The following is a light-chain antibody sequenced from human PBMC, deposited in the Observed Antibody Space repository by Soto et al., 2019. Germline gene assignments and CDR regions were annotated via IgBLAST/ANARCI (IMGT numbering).Light chain of an antibody. CDR3: QQYGSSVYT. V-gene: IGKV3-20*01. CDR2: AAS. CDR1: QSVTVNS. J-gene: IGKJ2*01. Sequence: EILLTQSPSTLSLSPGEGVTLSCRASQSVTVNSLAWYQQKPGQAPRLLIYAASTRAAAVPDRFTGSGSGTDFALTITRLDPEDFAIYYCQQYGSSVYTFGQGTKVDIK.